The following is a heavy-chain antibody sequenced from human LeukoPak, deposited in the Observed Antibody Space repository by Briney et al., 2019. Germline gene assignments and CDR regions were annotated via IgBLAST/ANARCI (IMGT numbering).Heavy chain of an antibody. Sequence: PSETLSLTCAVPGGSISSSNWWSWVRQPPGKGLEWIGEIYHSGSTNYNPSLKSRVTISVDKSKNQFSLKLSSVTAADTAVYYCARDAKAVAGGFDYWGQGTLVTVSS. CDR3: ARDAKAVAGGFDY. CDR2: IYHSGST. D-gene: IGHD6-19*01. J-gene: IGHJ4*02. CDR1: GGSISSSNW. V-gene: IGHV4-4*02.